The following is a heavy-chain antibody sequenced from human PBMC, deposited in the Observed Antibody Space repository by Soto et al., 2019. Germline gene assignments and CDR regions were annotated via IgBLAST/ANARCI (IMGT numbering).Heavy chain of an antibody. CDR3: AREYCSSTSCYAGYYYYYMDV. Sequence: SETLSLTCTVSGGSISSSSYYWGWIRQPPGKGLEWIGSIYYSGSTYYNPSLKSRVTISLDTSKNQFSLKLSSVTAADTAVYYCAREYCSSTSCYAGYYYYYMDVWGKGTTVTVSS. J-gene: IGHJ6*03. CDR1: GGSISSSSYY. V-gene: IGHV4-39*02. CDR2: IYYSGST. D-gene: IGHD2-2*01.